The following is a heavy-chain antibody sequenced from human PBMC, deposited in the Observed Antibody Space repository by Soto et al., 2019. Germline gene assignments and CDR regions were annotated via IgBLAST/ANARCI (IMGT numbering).Heavy chain of an antibody. CDR1: GGSFSGYF. CDR3: ARGLGGPRMGD. CDR2: INDGGII. Sequence: QVQLQQWGAGLLKPSETLSLTCAVNGGSFSGYFWTWIRQPPGKGLEWIGEINDGGIISYSPSLKSRVTISVDTSRNQFSLTLTSVTAADTAVYYCARGLGGPRMGDWGQGTLVTVSS. J-gene: IGHJ4*02. V-gene: IGHV4-34*01. D-gene: IGHD2-8*01.